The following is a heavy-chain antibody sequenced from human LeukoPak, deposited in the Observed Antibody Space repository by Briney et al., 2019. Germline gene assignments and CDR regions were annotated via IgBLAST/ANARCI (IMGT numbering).Heavy chain of an antibody. CDR1: GGSISSGGYS. CDR3: ARVVGLRLGELSLTD. V-gene: IGHV4-31*03. CDR2: IYYSGST. J-gene: IGHJ4*02. Sequence: PSETLSLTCTVSGGSISSGGYSWSWIRQHPGKGLEWIGYIYYSGSTYYNPSLKSRVTISVDTSKNQFSLKLSSVTAADTAVYYCARVVGLRLGELSLTDWSQGTLVTVSS. D-gene: IGHD3-16*02.